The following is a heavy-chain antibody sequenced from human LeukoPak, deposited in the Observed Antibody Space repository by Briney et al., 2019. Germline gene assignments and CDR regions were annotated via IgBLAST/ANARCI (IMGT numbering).Heavy chain of an antibody. CDR1: GFTFSSYA. Sequence: GGSLRLSCAASGFTFSSYAMSWVRQAPGQGLEWVSSINDNSEYIYYANSVKGRFTVSRDNAKNSLFLHMNSLRAEDTAVYYCARQQYGAYDYDYWGQGTLVTVSS. CDR2: INDNSEYI. D-gene: IGHD3-16*01. CDR3: ARQQYGAYDYDY. J-gene: IGHJ4*02. V-gene: IGHV3-21*01.